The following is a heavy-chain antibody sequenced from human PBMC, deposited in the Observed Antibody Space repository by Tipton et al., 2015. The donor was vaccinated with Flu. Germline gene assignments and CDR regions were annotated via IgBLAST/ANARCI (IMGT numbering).Heavy chain of an antibody. J-gene: IGHJ4*02. CDR2: IYTSGTT. D-gene: IGHD3-22*01. CDR3: ASDSVGDYDSSGYYDN. V-gene: IGHV4-4*07. Sequence: TLSLTCSVSGGSISGHYWNWIRQPAGKGLEWIGRIYTSGTTNYSPSLRGRVTVSVDTSKNQFSLRLSSVTAADTAVYYCASDSVGDYDSSGYYDNWGQGTLVTVSS. CDR1: GGSISGHY.